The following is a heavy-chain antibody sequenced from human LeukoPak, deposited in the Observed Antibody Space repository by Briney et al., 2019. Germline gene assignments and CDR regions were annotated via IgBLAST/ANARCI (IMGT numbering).Heavy chain of an antibody. V-gene: IGHV4-59*01. CDR3: ARGSTYWYFDL. J-gene: IGHJ2*01. CDR1: GGSISNYY. CDR2: IYNSGST. Sequence: SETLSPTCTVSGGSISNYYWSWIRQPPGKGLEWIGYIYNSGSTNYNPSLKSRVTISVDTSKNQFSLKLSSVTPADTAVYYCARGSTYWYFDLWGRGTLVTVSS.